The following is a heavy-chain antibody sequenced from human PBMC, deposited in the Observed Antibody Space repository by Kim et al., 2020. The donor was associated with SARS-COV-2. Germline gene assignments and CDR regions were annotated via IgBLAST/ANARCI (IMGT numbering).Heavy chain of an antibody. CDR2: INHSGST. CDR1: GGSFSGYY. D-gene: IGHD6-6*01. J-gene: IGHJ5*02. V-gene: IGHV4-34*01. Sequence: SETLSLTCAVYGGSFSGYYWSWIRQPPGKGLEWIGEINHSGSTNYNPSLKSRVTISVDTSKNQFSLKLSSVTAADTAVYYCARHRCRYSSSASRGRGCNWFDTWGQGTLVTVSS. CDR3: ARHRCRYSSSASRGRGCNWFDT.